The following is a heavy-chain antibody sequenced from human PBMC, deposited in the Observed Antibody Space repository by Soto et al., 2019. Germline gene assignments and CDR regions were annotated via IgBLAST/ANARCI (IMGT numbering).Heavy chain of an antibody. V-gene: IGHV1-58*01. D-gene: IGHD2-2*01. Sequence: SVKVSCKASGFTFTSSAVQWLRQARGQRLEWIGWIVVGSGNTNYAQKFQERVTITRDMSTSTAYMELSSLRSEDTAVYYCAAVAWGYCISTSCYPYGMDVWGQGTTVTVS. J-gene: IGHJ6*02. CDR1: GFTFTSSA. CDR3: AAVAWGYCISTSCYPYGMDV. CDR2: IVVGSGNT.